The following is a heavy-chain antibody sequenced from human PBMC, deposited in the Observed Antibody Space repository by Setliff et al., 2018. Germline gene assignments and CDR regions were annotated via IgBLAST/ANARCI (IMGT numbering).Heavy chain of an antibody. D-gene: IGHD3-9*01. J-gene: IGHJ6*04. V-gene: IGHV4-59*08. CDR1: GGSIRNYY. Sequence: PSETLSLTCTVSGGSIRNYYWSWIRQPPGKGLEWIGYIYYSGNTNYNPSLKSRVTISVDTSKNQFSLNRNSATAADTAVYYCARHALSFDSAWDVWGKGTTVTVSS. CDR2: IYYSGNT. CDR3: ARHALSFDSAWDV.